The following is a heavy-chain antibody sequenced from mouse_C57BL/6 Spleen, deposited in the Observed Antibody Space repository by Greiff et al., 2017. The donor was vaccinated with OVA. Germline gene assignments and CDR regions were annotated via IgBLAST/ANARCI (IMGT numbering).Heavy chain of an antibody. D-gene: IGHD1-1*01. Sequence: VQLQQSDAELVKPGASVKISCKVSGYTFTDHTIHWLKQRPEQGLEWIGYIYPRDGSTKYNEKFKGKATLTADKSTRTAYMQLNSLTSEDSAVYFCARSIYYYGSSHYAMDYWGQGTSVTVSS. CDR2: IYPRDGST. CDR3: ARSIYYYGSSHYAMDY. CDR1: GYTFTDHT. J-gene: IGHJ4*01. V-gene: IGHV1-78*01.